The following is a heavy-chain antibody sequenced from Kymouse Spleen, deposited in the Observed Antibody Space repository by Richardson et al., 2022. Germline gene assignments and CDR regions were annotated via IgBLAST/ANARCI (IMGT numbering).Heavy chain of an antibody. CDR1: GFTFSSYW. CDR3: ARDWRAVAGTPYYYYYYGMDV. V-gene: IGHV3-7*01. CDR2: IKQDGSEK. J-gene: IGHJ6*02. D-gene: IGHD6-19*01. Sequence: EVQLVESGGGLVQPGGSLRLSCAASGFTFSSYWMSWVRQAPGKGLEWVANIKQDGSEKYYVDSVKGRFTISRDNAKNSLYLQMNSLRAEDTAVYYCARDWRAVAGTPYYYYYYGMDVWGQGTTVTVSS.